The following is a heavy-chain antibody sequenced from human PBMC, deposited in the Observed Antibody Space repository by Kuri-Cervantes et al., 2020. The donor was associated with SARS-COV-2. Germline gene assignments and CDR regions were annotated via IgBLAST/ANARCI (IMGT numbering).Heavy chain of an antibody. Sequence: ASVKVSCKASGYTFTGYYMHWVRQAPGQGLEWMGWINPNSGGTNYAQRLQGRVTMTTDTSTSTAYMELRSLRSDDTAVYYCARRPPQGYCSSTSYYTPSIYFDYWGQGTLVTVSS. CDR3: ARRPPQGYCSSTSYYTPSIYFDY. J-gene: IGHJ4*02. V-gene: IGHV1-2*02. CDR2: INPNSGGT. D-gene: IGHD2-2*02. CDR1: GYTFTGYY.